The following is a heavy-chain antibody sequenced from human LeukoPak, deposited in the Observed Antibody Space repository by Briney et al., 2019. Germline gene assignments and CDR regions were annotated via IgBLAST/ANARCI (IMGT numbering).Heavy chain of an antibody. J-gene: IGHJ4*02. D-gene: IGHD3-22*01. CDR3: ARENSGGYLFDY. Sequence: SETLSLTCTVSGDSISTYYWRWIRQPAGKGMEWIGRTHTSGNTIYNPSLKSRVTMSVDTPNNQLSLKLSSVTAADTAVYYCARENSGGYLFDYWGQGTLVTVSS. V-gene: IGHV4-4*07. CDR2: THTSGNT. CDR1: GDSISTYY.